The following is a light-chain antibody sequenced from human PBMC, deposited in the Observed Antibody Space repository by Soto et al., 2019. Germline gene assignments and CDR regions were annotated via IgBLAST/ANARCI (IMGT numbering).Light chain of an antibody. CDR3: QQYNNWSPTYT. J-gene: IGKJ2*01. CDR2: GAS. V-gene: IGKV3-15*01. CDR1: QSVSSN. Sequence: EIVMTQSPATLSVSPGERATLSCRASQSVSSNLAWYQQKPGQAPRLLIYGASTRATSIPARFSGSGSGTEFTLTISSLQSEDFSVYYCQQYNNWSPTYTFGQGTKLEIK.